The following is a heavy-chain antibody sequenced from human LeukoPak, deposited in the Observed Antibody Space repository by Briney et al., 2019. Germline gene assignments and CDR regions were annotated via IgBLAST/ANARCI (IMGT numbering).Heavy chain of an antibody. D-gene: IGHD7-27*01. J-gene: IGHJ4*02. V-gene: IGHV3-7*03. Sequence: GGSLRLSCAASGFTFSNYWMGWVRQAPGKGLEWVANIKEDGSEKSYVDSVKGRFTISRDNAKNSLYLQMNSLRAEDTAVYYCARVSAGDYPDYWGQGTLVTVSS. CDR2: IKEDGSEK. CDR1: GFTFSNYW. CDR3: ARVSAGDYPDY.